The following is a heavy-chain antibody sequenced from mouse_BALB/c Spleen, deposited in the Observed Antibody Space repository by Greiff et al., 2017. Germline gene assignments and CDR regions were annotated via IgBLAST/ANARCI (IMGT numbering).Heavy chain of an antibody. J-gene: IGHJ4*01. CDR1: GFTFSDYY. CDR3: ARDRDCYRYDVNAMDY. Sequence: EVQRVESGGGLVKPGGSLKLSCAASGFTFSDYYMYWVRQTPEKRLEWVATISDGGSYTYYPDSVKGRFTISRDNATNTLYLEMSSLRSEDTAMYYCARDRDCYRYDVNAMDYWGQGTSVTVSS. V-gene: IGHV5-4*02. CDR2: ISDGGSYT. D-gene: IGHD2-14*01.